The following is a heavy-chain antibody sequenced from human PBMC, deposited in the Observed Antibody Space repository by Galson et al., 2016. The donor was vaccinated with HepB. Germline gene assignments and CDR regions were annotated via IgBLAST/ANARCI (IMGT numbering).Heavy chain of an antibody. CDR1: GFIFSRYN. CDR2: ISSDNSSI. CDR3: AREDYYYMDV. J-gene: IGHJ6*03. V-gene: IGHV3-48*02. Sequence: SLRLSCAASGFIFSRYNINWVRQGPGKGLEWVSYISSDNSSISYADSVKGRLTISRDNAKNLVYLQMNSLRDEDTAVYYCAREDYYYMDVWGKGTTVTVSS.